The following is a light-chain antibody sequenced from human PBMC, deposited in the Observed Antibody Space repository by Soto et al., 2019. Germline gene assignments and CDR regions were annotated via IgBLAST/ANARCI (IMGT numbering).Light chain of an antibody. J-gene: IGLJ2*01. CDR2: DVT. CDR1: SSDIDGYDY. Sequence: QSALTQPASVSGSPGQSITMSCTGASSDIDGYDYVSWYQHHPGEAPNLLIYDVTNRPSGVSNRFSASKSGNTAPLTISGLQAEDDADYYCSSYTSRNTVVVGGGTKLTV. CDR3: SSYTSRNTVV. V-gene: IGLV2-14*01.